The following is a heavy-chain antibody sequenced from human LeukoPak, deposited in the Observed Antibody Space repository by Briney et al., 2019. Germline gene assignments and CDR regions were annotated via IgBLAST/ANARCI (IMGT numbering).Heavy chain of an antibody. J-gene: IGHJ3*02. CDR3: ARTLLPATMGAFDI. CDR2: INTSGDT. CDR1: GAFSTNYF. V-gene: IGHV4-4*07. D-gene: IGHD2-2*01. Sequence: SETLSLTCSVSGAFSTNYFWSWIRQPAGKGRQWIGRINTSGDTYYNPSLKSRVTMSVDTSKKQFSLNLSSMAAADTAVYYCARTLLPATMGAFDIWGQGTMVTVSS.